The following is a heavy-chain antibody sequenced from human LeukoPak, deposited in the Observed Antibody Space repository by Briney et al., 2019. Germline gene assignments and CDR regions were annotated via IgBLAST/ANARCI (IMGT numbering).Heavy chain of an antibody. D-gene: IGHD3-10*01. Sequence: SETLPLTCTVSGSSINNYYWSWIRQPPGKGLEWIGYINYSGDTNSNPSPESRVTISVDTSRKQFSLRLNSVTAADTAVYFCARIYAGGSFFDYWGQGTLVTVSS. V-gene: IGHV4-59*08. J-gene: IGHJ4*02. CDR1: GSSINNYY. CDR3: ARIYAGGSFFDY. CDR2: INYSGDT.